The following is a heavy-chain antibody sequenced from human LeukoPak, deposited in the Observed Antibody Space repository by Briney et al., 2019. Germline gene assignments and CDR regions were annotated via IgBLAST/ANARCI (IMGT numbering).Heavy chain of an antibody. CDR2: ISWNSGSI. V-gene: IGHV3-9*01. D-gene: IGHD3-10*01. J-gene: IGHJ4*02. Sequence: PGGSLRLSCAASGFTFDDYAMHWVRQAPGKGLEWVSGISWNSGSIGYADSVKGRFTISRDNAKNSLYLQMNSLRAEDTALYYCAKDKTQYYYGSGSYYDWGQGTLVTVSS. CDR1: GFTFDDYA. CDR3: AKDKTQYYYGSGSYYD.